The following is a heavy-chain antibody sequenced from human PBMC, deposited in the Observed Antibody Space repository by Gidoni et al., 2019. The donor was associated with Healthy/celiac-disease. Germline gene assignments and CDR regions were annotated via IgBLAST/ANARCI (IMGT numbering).Heavy chain of an antibody. CDR1: GGSLSSSSYY. D-gene: IGHD3-10*01. CDR2: IYYSGST. CDR3: AREVITMVRENWFDP. V-gene: IGHV4-39*02. Sequence: QLQLQASGPGLVQPSETLSLTCTVSGGSLSSSSYYWGWIRQPPGKGLEWIGRIYYSGSTYYNPSLKSRVTISVDTSKNQFSLKLSSVTAADTAVYYCAREVITMVRENWFDPWGQGTLVTVSS. J-gene: IGHJ5*02.